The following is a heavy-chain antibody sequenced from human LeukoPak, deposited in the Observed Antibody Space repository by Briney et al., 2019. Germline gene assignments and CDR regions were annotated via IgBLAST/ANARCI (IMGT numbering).Heavy chain of an antibody. V-gene: IGHV4-34*01. D-gene: IGHD7-27*01. CDR1: GGSFSGYY. CDR3: ARGSPLGSG. J-gene: IGHJ4*02. CDR2: INHSGST. Sequence: SETLSLTCAVYGGSFSGYYWSWIRQPPGKGPEWIGEINHSGSTNYNPSLKSRVTISVDTSKNQFSLKLSSVTAADTAVYYCARGSPLGSGWGQGTLVTVSS.